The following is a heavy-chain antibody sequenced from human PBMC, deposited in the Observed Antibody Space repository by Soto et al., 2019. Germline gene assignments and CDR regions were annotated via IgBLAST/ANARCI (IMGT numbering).Heavy chain of an antibody. CDR1: GGTFSSYA. J-gene: IGHJ6*02. D-gene: IGHD3-10*01. Sequence: QVQLVQSGAEVKKPGSSVKVSCKASGGTFSSYAISWVRQAPGQGLEWMGGFIPIFGAADYAQNFQGRVTIAAYESTSTAYMELSSLRSEDTAVYYCASPRDNYYYNGMDVWGQGTTVTVSS. CDR2: FIPIFGAA. CDR3: ASPRDNYYYNGMDV. V-gene: IGHV1-69*12.